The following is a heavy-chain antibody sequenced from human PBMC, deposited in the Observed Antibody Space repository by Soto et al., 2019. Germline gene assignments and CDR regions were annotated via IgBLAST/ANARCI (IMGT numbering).Heavy chain of an antibody. V-gene: IGHV3-23*01. CDR1: CVTFIIYA. Sequence: LXLSGAASCVTFIIYALSLGLNAPGKGMEWVSAISGNGSDTSYADSVRGRFTISRDNSKDTLFLQIKSLGADDIDVYYCGKERRGGGWFVCSDWGQGILVTVSS. CDR2: ISGNGSDT. D-gene: IGHD6-19*01. CDR3: GKERRGGGWFVCSD. J-gene: IGHJ1*01.